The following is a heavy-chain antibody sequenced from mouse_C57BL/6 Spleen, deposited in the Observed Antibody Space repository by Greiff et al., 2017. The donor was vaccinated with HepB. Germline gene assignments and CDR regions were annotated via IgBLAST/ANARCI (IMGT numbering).Heavy chain of an antibody. J-gene: IGHJ2*01. Sequence: EVQLQQSGPELVKPGASVKISCKASGYTFTDYYMNWVKQSHGKSLEWIGDINPNNGGTSYNQKFKGKATLTVDKSSSTAYMELRSLTSEDSAVYYCARFGGYYFDYWGQGTTLTVSS. V-gene: IGHV1-26*01. CDR2: INPNNGGT. CDR1: GYTFTDYY. D-gene: IGHD1-1*02. CDR3: ARFGGYYFDY.